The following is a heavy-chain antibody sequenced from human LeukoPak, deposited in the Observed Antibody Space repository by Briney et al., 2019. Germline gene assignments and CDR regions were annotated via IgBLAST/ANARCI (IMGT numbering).Heavy chain of an antibody. CDR1: GGSIGKTSYY. CDR2: INYSGTT. J-gene: IGHJ4*02. V-gene: IGHV4-39*07. Sequence: SSETLSLTCTVSGGSIGKTSYYWGWIRQPPGKGLEWIGNINYSGTTYYNPSLKSRVTISVDTSKNQFSLTLNSVTAADTAVYFCARFKQLGRSFDSWGLGSLVTVSS. D-gene: IGHD1-1*01. CDR3: ARFKQLGRSFDS.